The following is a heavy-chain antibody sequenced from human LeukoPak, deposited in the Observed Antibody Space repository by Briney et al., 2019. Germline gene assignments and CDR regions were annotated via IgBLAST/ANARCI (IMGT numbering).Heavy chain of an antibody. D-gene: IGHD3-22*01. J-gene: IGHJ3*02. Sequence: ASETLSLTCAVYGGSFSGYYWSWIRQPPGKGLEWIGYIYYSGSTYYNPSLKSRVTISVDTSKNQFSLKLSSVTAADTAVYYCARDRPYSTYYYDSSGPDSFAFDIWGQGTMVTVSS. CDR2: IYYSGST. CDR1: GGSFSGYY. V-gene: IGHV4-34*09. CDR3: ARDRPYSTYYYDSSGPDSFAFDI.